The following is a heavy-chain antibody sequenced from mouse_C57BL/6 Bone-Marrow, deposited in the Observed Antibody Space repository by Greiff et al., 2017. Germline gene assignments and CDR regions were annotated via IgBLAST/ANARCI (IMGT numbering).Heavy chain of an antibody. D-gene: IGHD2-2*01. CDR2: INPSSGYT. V-gene: IGHV1-7*01. CDR1: GYTFPSYW. J-gene: IGHJ4*01. CDR3: LGYDGDYAMDY. Sequence: QVHVKQSGAELSKPGASVKLSCKASGYTFPSYWMHWVKQRPGQGLEWIGYINPSSGYTKYNQKFKDKATLTADKSSSTAYMQLSSLTCEDSAVYYCLGYDGDYAMDYWGQGTSVTVSS.